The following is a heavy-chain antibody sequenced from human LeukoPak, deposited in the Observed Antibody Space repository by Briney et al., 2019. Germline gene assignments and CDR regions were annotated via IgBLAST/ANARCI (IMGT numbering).Heavy chain of an antibody. D-gene: IGHD2-8*02. CDR3: ATYRQVLLPFES. J-gene: IGHJ4*02. CDR2: IFPSGGEI. Sequence: PGGSLRLSCAVSGFTFSSDWMIWVRQPPGKGLEWVSSIFPSGGEIHYADSVRGRFTISRDNSKSTLSLQMNSLRAEDTAIYYCATYRQVLLPFESWGQGTLVTVSS. CDR1: GFTFSSDW. V-gene: IGHV3-23*01.